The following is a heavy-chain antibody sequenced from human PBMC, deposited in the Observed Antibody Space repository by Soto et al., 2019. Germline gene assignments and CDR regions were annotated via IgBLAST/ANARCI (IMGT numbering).Heavy chain of an antibody. D-gene: IGHD2-2*02. J-gene: IGHJ3*01. CDR2: ITSNGGST. CDR1: GFTFSNYA. Sequence: ASVKLSCSASGFTFSNYAMHWVRQAPGKGLEYVSAITSNGGSTYYPDSMNGRFTIFRDNSENTLYLQMSSLRVEDTAFYYCVKALSARYNSAKAFDVWGQGTMVTVSS. V-gene: IGHV3-64D*06. CDR3: VKALSARYNSAKAFDV.